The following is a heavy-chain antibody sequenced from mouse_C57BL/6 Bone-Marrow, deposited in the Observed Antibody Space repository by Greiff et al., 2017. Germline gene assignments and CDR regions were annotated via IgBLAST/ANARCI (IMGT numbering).Heavy chain of an antibody. J-gene: IGHJ4*01. CDR1: GYTFTNYW. V-gene: IGHV1-63*01. Sequence: VKVVESGAELVRPGTSVKMSCKASGYTFTNYWIGWAKQRPGHGLEWIGDIYPGGGYTNYNEKFKGKATLTADKSSSTAYMQFSSLTSEDSAIYYCARTLYYAMDDWGQGTSVTVSS. CDR2: IYPGGGYT. CDR3: ARTLYYAMDD.